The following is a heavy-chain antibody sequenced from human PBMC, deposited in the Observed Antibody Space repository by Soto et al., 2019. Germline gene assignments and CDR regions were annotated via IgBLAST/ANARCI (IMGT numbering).Heavy chain of an antibody. CDR1: GFTFSSYG. V-gene: IGHV3-33*01. J-gene: IGHJ4*02. D-gene: IGHD3-22*01. Sequence: PGGSLRLSCAASGFTFSSYGMHSVRQAPGKGLEWVAVIWYDGSNKYYADSVKGRFTISRDNSKNTLYLQMNSLRAEDTAVYYCARGYYYDSSGYHPPFDYWGQGTLVTVSS. CDR3: ARGYYYDSSGYHPPFDY. CDR2: IWYDGSNK.